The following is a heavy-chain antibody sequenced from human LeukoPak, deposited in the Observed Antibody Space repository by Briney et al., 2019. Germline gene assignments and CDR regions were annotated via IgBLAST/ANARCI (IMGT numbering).Heavy chain of an antibody. CDR1: GGSISSSY. CDR2: IYYSGST. V-gene: IGHV4-59*01. Sequence: SETLSLPCTVSGGSISSSYWSWIRQPPGKGLEWIGHIYYSGSTNFNPSLKSRVTLSLDTSKNQFSLKLISVTAADTAVYYCARGAGKYYFHGMDVWGQGTTVTVSS. CDR3: ARGAGKYYFHGMDV. J-gene: IGHJ6*02.